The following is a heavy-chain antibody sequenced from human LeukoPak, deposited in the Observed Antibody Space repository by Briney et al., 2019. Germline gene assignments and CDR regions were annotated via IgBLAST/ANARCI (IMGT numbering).Heavy chain of an antibody. CDR3: ARAPKGMTTVRYYYYYYMDV. CDR2: IYYSGST. J-gene: IGHJ6*03. D-gene: IGHD4-11*01. Sequence: SQTLSLTCTVSSGSIASGGYYWNWIRQHPGKGLEWIGYIYYSGSTFYNPSLKSRVTMSVDTSKNQFSLKLSSVTAADTAVYYCARAPKGMTTVRYYYYYYMDVWGKGTTVTVSS. V-gene: IGHV4-31*03. CDR1: SGSIASGGYY.